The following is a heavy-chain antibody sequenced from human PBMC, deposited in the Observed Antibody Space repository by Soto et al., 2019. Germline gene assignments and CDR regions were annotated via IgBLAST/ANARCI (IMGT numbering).Heavy chain of an antibody. D-gene: IGHD3-22*01. Sequence: TSETLSLTCTVSGGSISSSNWWSWVRQPPGKGLEWIGEVYHSGSTNYNPSLKSRVTISVDSSKNQFSLKLDSVTAADTAVYYCARLGGYYQAFDSWGQGTLVTVSS. V-gene: IGHV4-4*02. CDR2: VYHSGST. CDR3: ARLGGYYQAFDS. CDR1: GGSISSSNW. J-gene: IGHJ4*02.